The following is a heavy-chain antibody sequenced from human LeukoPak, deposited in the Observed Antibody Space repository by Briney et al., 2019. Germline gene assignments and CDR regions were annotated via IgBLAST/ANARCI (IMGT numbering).Heavy chain of an antibody. V-gene: IGHV1-2*02. J-gene: IGHJ4*02. CDR1: GYTFTGYY. CDR2: INPNSGGT. Sequence: ASVKVSCKSSGYTFTGYYMHWVRPAPGQGLEWMGWINPNSGGTNYAQKFQGRVTMTRDTSISTAYMELSRLRSDDTAVYYCARVLDYYYDSSGYYGNWGQGTLVTVSS. D-gene: IGHD3-22*01. CDR3: ARVLDYYYDSSGYYGN.